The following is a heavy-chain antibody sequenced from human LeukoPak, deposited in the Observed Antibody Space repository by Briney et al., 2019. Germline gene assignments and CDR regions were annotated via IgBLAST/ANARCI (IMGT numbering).Heavy chain of an antibody. Sequence: EPSEALSLTCTVSGGSISSYYWSWIRQPPGKGLEWIGYIYYSGSTNYNPSLKSRVTISVDTSKNQFSLKLSSVTAADTAVYYCARAVAVDYFDYWGQGTLVTVSS. CDR3: ARAVAVDYFDY. D-gene: IGHD6-19*01. CDR1: GGSISSYY. J-gene: IGHJ4*02. CDR2: IYYSGST. V-gene: IGHV4-59*01.